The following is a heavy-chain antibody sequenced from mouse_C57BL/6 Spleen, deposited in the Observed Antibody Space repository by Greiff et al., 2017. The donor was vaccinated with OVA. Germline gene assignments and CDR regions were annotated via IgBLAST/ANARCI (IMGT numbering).Heavy chain of an antibody. CDR2: IDPANGHT. V-gene: IGHV14-3*01. J-gene: IGHJ3*01. CDR1: GFNIKNTY. D-gene: IGHD1-1*01. CDR3: ARDYYGSSSWFAY. Sequence: VQLQQSVAELVRPGASVKLSCTASGFNIKNTYMHWVKQRPEQGLEWIGRIDPANGHTKYAPKFQGKATITADTSSNTAYLQLSSLTSEDTAIYYCARDYYGSSSWFAYWGQGTLVTVSA.